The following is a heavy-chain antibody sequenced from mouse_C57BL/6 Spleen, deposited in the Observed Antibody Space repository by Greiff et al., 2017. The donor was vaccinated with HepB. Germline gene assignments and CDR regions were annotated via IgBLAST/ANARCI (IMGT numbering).Heavy chain of an antibody. CDR3: ARLEYGNYGMDY. J-gene: IGHJ4*01. Sequence: QVQLQQSGPELVKPGASVKISCKASGYAFSSSWMNWVKQRPGKGLEWIGRIYPGDGDTNYNGKFKGKATLTADKSSSTAYMQLSSLTSEDSAVYFCARLEYGNYGMDYWGQGTSVTVSS. D-gene: IGHD2-10*02. V-gene: IGHV1-82*01. CDR2: IYPGDGDT. CDR1: GYAFSSSW.